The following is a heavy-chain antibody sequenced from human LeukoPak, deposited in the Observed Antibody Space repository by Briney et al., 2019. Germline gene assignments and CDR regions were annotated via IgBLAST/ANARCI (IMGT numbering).Heavy chain of an antibody. CDR1: GGSMSSYY. CDR2: IYYSGST. CDR3: ARATLVWGNYRQNWFDP. J-gene: IGHJ5*02. Sequence: SETLSLTCTVSGGSMSSYYWNWIRQPPGKGLEWIGYIYYSGSTNYNPSLKSRVTISVDTSKNQFSLKLSSVTAADTAVYYCARATLVWGNYRQNWFDPWGQGTLVTVSS. V-gene: IGHV4-59*01. D-gene: IGHD3-16*02.